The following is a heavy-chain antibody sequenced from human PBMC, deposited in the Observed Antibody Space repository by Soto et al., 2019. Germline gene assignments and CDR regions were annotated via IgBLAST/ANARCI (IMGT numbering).Heavy chain of an antibody. D-gene: IGHD4-4*01. CDR3: AREPPTVKGFSPPPFDWFDP. Sequence: QVQLVQSGAEVKKPGSSVKVSCKASGGTFSSYAISWVRQAPGQGLEWMGGIIPIFGTANYAQKFQGRVTITADESTSTAYMVLSSLRSEDTAVYYCAREPPTVKGFSPPPFDWFDPWGQGTLVTVSS. CDR1: GGTFSSYA. V-gene: IGHV1-69*01. J-gene: IGHJ5*02. CDR2: IIPIFGTA.